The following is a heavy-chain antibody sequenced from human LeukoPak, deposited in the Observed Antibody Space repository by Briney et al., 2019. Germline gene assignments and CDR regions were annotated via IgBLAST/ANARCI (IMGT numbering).Heavy chain of an antibody. D-gene: IGHD2-2*01. CDR2: IYTSGST. J-gene: IGHJ4*02. CDR1: GGSISSGSYY. V-gene: IGHV4-61*02. CDR3: ARGPVVPAAIKD. Sequence: SETLPLTCTVSGGSISSGSYYWSWIRQPAGKGLEWIGRIYTSGSTNYNPSLKSRVTISVDTSKNQFSLKLSSVTAADTAVYYCARGPVVPAAIKDWGQGTLVTVSS.